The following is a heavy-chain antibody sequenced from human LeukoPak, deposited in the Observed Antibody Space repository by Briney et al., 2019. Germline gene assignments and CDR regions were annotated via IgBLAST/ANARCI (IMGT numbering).Heavy chain of an antibody. Sequence: ASVKVSCKASGYTFTSYGISWVRQAPGQGLEWMGWISAYNGNTNYAQKLQGRVTMTTDTSTSTAYMELRSLRSDDTAVYYCARVVLVLRFLELSPNWFDPWGQGTLVTVSS. D-gene: IGHD3-3*01. CDR3: ARVVLVLRFLELSPNWFDP. J-gene: IGHJ5*02. CDR2: ISAYNGNT. V-gene: IGHV1-18*01. CDR1: GYTFTSYG.